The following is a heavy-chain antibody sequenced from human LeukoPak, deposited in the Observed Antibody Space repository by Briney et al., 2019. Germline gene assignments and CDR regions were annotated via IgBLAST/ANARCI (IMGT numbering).Heavy chain of an antibody. CDR1: GGSISSSSYY. CDR3: AREPPYFSGFTNYYYMDV. D-gene: IGHD2/OR15-2a*01. J-gene: IGHJ6*03. Sequence: SETLSLTCTVSGGSISSSSYYWGWIRQPPGKGLEWIGEINHSGSTSDNPSLKSRITISVDTSKNQFSLKLTSMTAADTAVYYCAREPPYFSGFTNYYYMDVWGKGTTVTVSS. CDR2: INHSGST. V-gene: IGHV4-39*07.